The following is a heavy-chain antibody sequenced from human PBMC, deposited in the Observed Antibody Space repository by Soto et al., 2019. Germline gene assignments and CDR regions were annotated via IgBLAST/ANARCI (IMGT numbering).Heavy chain of an antibody. J-gene: IGHJ4*02. Sequence: QVQLVQSGAEVKKPGASVKVSCKTSGFTFTSYCMHWVRQAPGQGLEWMGIINPSGGGTSYAQKFRGRVTMTRDTATSTAYMEMSSRRYEDTAMYYCATYYCAREGSSGWPFDYWGQGTLVTVSS. D-gene: IGHD6-19*01. V-gene: IGHV1-46*01. CDR3: ATYYCAREGSSGWPFDY. CDR2: INPSGGGT. CDR1: GFTFTSYC.